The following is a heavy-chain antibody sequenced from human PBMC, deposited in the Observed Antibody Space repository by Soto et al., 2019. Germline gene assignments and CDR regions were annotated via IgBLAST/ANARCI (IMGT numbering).Heavy chain of an antibody. D-gene: IGHD3-22*01. CDR3: ARGGVSSGYFPFDY. CDR2: IYYSGST. CDR1: GGSISSGGYY. V-gene: IGHV4-31*03. J-gene: IGHJ4*02. Sequence: QVQLQESGPGLVKPSQTLSLTCTVSGGSISSGGYYWSWIRQHPGKGLEWIGNIYYSGSTYYNPSLKSRVTISVDTSKNQFSLKLSSVTAADTAVYYCARGGVSSGYFPFDYWGQGTLVTVSS.